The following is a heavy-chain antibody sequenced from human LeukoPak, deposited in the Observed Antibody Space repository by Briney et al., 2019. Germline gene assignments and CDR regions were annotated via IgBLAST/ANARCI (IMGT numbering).Heavy chain of an antibody. D-gene: IGHD3-10*01. CDR2: ILYDGSNK. CDR1: GFIFSNYG. J-gene: IGHJ4*02. V-gene: IGHV3-33*05. CDR3: AKDRRAGSYDY. Sequence: GGSLRLSCAASGFIFSNYGFHWVRQAPGKGLEWVAAILYDGSNKYYADSVKGRFTISRDNSKNTLYLQMNSLRAEDTAVYYCAKDRRAGSYDYWGQGTLVTVSS.